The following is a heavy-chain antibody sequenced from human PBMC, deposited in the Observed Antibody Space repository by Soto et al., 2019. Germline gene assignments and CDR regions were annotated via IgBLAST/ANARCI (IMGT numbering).Heavy chain of an antibody. CDR3: ARYSSSHYYYYYGMDV. CDR2: IDPSDSYT. Sequence: PGESLKISCKGSGYSFTSYWIGWVRQMPGKGLEWMGRIDPSDSYTNYSPSFQGHVTISADKSISTAYLQWSSLKASDTAMYYCARYSSSHYYYYYGMDVWGQGTTVTVSS. J-gene: IGHJ6*02. D-gene: IGHD6-6*01. CDR1: GYSFTSYW. V-gene: IGHV5-10-1*01.